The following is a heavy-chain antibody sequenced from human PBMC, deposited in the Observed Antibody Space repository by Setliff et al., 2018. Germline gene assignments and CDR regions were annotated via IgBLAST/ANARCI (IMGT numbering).Heavy chain of an antibody. CDR1: GFTFSTYR. V-gene: IGHV3-33*08. CDR3: ARTCSGSGCYAGLES. CDR2: IWDDGGKK. Sequence: PGGSLRLSCAASGFTFSTYRMHWVRQAPGKGREWVAVIWDDGGKKYHADSVKGRFTISRDNSKNTLYLQMNSLRPEDTAVYYCARTCSGSGCYAGLESWGQGTPVTVSS. D-gene: IGHD2-15*01. J-gene: IGHJ4*02.